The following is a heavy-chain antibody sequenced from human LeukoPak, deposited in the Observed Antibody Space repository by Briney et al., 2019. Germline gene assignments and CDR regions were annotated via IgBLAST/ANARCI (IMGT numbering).Heavy chain of an antibody. V-gene: IGHV4-34*01. CDR3: ARGGQQLVRSRASNWFDP. CDR1: GGSFSGYY. D-gene: IGHD6-13*01. J-gene: IGHJ5*02. Sequence: SETLSLTCAVYGGSFSGYYWSWIRQPPGKGLEWIGEINHSGSTNYNPSLKSRVTISVDTSKNQFSLKLSSVTAADTAVYYCARGGQQLVRSRASNWFDPWGQGTLVTVSS. CDR2: INHSGST.